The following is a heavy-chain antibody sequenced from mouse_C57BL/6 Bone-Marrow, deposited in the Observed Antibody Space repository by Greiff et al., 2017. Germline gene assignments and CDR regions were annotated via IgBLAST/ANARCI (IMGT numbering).Heavy chain of an antibody. Sequence: VQLQQPGAELVMPGASVKLSCKASGYTFTSYWMHWVKQRPGQGLEWIGEIDPSDSYTNYNQKFKGKSTLTVDKSSSTAYMQLSSLTSGDSAVYYGARKTYSSGSSHHNWYFDVGGTGTTVTVSS. CDR1: GYTFTSYW. CDR2: IDPSDSYT. J-gene: IGHJ1*03. CDR3: ARKTYSSGSSHHNWYFDV. V-gene: IGHV1-69*01. D-gene: IGHD1-1*01.